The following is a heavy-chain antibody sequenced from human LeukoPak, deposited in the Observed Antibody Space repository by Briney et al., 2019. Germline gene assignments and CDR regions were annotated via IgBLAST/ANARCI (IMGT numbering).Heavy chain of an antibody. CDR1: GFTFSSHG. J-gene: IGHJ6*02. CDR2: ISYDGSDE. Sequence: GGSLRLSCAASGFTFSSHGMHWVRQAPGKGLEWVAIISYDGSDEYYAESVKGRFTISRDNSKNTLYLQMNSLRDEDTAVYYCAKERKVLLWFGELSYGMDVWGQGTTVTVSS. D-gene: IGHD3-10*01. V-gene: IGHV3-30*18. CDR3: AKERKVLLWFGELSYGMDV.